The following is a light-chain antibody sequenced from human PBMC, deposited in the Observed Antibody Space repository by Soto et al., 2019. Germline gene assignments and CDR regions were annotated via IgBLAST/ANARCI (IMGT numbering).Light chain of an antibody. Sequence: EIVLTQSPATLSLSPGERATLSCRASQSVSSYLAWYQQKPGQAPRLLIYDASNRATGIPARFSGSGSGTDFTLTIRSLEPEDVVVYYCQQRSNWPASTFGPGTKVDIK. V-gene: IGKV3-11*01. CDR1: QSVSSY. CDR2: DAS. J-gene: IGKJ3*01. CDR3: QQRSNWPAST.